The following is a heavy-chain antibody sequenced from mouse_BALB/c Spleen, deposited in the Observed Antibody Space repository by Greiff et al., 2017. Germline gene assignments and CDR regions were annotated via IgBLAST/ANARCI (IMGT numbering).Heavy chain of an antibody. CDR2: ISSGGSYT. V-gene: IGHV5-9-4*01. D-gene: IGHD2-14*01. Sequence: EVKLVESGGGLVKPGGSLKLSCAASGFTFSSYAMSWVRQSPEKRLEWVAEISSGGSYTYYPDTVTGRFTISRDNAKNTLYLEMSSLRSEDTAMYYCARAYYRYLFAYWGQGTLVTVSA. J-gene: IGHJ3*01. CDR1: GFTFSSYA. CDR3: ARAYYRYLFAY.